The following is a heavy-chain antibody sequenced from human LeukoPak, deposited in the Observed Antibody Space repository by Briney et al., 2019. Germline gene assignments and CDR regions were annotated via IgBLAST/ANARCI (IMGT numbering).Heavy chain of an antibody. J-gene: IGHJ4*02. CDR1: GGSISSGGYY. V-gene: IGHV4-30-2*01. Sequence: SETLSLTCTVSGGSISSGGYYWSWIRQPPGKGLEWIGYIYHSGSTYYNPSLKSRVTISVDRSKNQFSLKLSSVTAADTAVYYCARLSIAARPGGDYFDYWGQGTLVTVSS. CDR2: IYHSGST. D-gene: IGHD6-6*01. CDR3: ARLSIAARPGGDYFDY.